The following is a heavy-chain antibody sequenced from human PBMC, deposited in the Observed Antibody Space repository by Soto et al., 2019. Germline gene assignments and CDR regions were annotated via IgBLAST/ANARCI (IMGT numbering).Heavy chain of an antibody. Sequence: PGGSLRLSCAASGFTFSSYAMSWVRQAPGKGLEWVSAISGSGGSTYYADSVKGRFTISRDNSKNTLYLQMNSLRAEDTGVYYCAKDDYYGSGSSSDYWGQGTLVTVSS. CDR3: AKDDYYGSGSSSDY. J-gene: IGHJ4*02. CDR1: GFTFSSYA. D-gene: IGHD3-10*01. CDR2: ISGSGGST. V-gene: IGHV3-23*01.